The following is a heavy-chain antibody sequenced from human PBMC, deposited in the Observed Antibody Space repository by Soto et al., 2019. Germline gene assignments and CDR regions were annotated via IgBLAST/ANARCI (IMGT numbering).Heavy chain of an antibody. D-gene: IGHD2-2*02. J-gene: IGHJ6*03. CDR3: ARESDIPDYMDV. CDR1: SGSIKSNNW. V-gene: IGHV4-4*02. Sequence: QVLLQESGPGLVKPSGTLSLTCTVSSGSIKSNNWWSWVRQPPGKGLEWIGDIHHTGSTNYNPSLKSRAAISVDKSGNQFYLKVTSVTAADTAVYYWARESDIPDYMDVGGEGIMVTVSS. CDR2: IHHTGST.